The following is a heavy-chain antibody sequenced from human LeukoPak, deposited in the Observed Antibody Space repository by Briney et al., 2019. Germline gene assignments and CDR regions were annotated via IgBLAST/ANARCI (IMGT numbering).Heavy chain of an antibody. CDR2: ISGSGSST. J-gene: IGHJ4*02. Sequence: GGSLRLSCAASGFTFSSYSMNWVRQAPGKGLEWVSPISGSGSSTYYADSVKGRFTISRDNSKNTLYLQMNSLRAEDTAVYYCAKGVAVASPYYFDYWGQGTLVTVSS. V-gene: IGHV3-23*01. CDR3: AKGVAVASPYYFDY. CDR1: GFTFSSYS. D-gene: IGHD6-19*01.